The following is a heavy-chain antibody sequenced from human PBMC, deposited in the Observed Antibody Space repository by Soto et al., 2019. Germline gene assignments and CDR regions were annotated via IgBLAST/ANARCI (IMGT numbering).Heavy chain of an antibody. Sequence: EVQLVESGGTLVQPGGSLRLSCAASVFIFSSYELNWVRQAPGKGLEWVSHISGSGTTIYYANSVKGRFTISRDNAKNSLYLQMNSLRAEDTAVYYCATSGGNTGTYRDHYYFYGMDTWGQGTTVTVSS. CDR1: VFIFSSYE. J-gene: IGHJ6*02. CDR3: ATSGGNTGTYRDHYYFYGMDT. D-gene: IGHD1-7*01. CDR2: ISGSGTTI. V-gene: IGHV3-48*03.